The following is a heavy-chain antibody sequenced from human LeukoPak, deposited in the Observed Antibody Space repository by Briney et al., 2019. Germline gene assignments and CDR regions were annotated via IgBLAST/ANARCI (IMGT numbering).Heavy chain of an antibody. J-gene: IGHJ4*02. CDR1: EFTFSSYS. D-gene: IGHD4-17*01. CDR3: AKSSTVNDFDY. CDR2: ITNSGNSK. V-gene: IGHV3-48*01. Sequence: SGGSLRLSCAASEFTFSSYSMNWVRQAPGKGLEWVSYITNSGNSKSYADSVKGRFTISRDNSKNTLYLQMNSLRAEDTAVYYCAKSSTVNDFDYWGQGTLVTVSS.